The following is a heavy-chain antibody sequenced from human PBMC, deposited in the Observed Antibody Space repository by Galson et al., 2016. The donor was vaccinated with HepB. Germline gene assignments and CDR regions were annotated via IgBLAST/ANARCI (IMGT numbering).Heavy chain of an antibody. V-gene: IGHV3-21*01. J-gene: IGHJ4*02. D-gene: IGHD3-10*01. Sequence: SLRLSCAASGFTFSTYGMNWVRQAPGKGLEWVSSISSGSTYIYYADSVKGRFTISRDNAENSLYLQMNSLRVEDTAVYYCARDLYGSGRRPDYWGQGTLVSVAS. CDR3: ARDLYGSGRRPDY. CDR1: GFTFSTYG. CDR2: ISSGSTYI.